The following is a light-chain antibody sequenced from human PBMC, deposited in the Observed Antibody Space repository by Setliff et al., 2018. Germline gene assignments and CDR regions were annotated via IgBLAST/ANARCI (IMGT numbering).Light chain of an antibody. CDR2: AVS. V-gene: IGKV1D-12*01. CDR1: QGVSNL. CDR3: QQANSFPLT. Sequence: DIQMTQSPSSVSASVGDRVSISCRASQGVSNLLAWYQRKPGKAPQLLIYAVSRLETGVPSRFSGSGSGTDFTLTISSLQPEDFATYYCQQANSFPLTFGGGTKVDIK. J-gene: IGKJ4*01.